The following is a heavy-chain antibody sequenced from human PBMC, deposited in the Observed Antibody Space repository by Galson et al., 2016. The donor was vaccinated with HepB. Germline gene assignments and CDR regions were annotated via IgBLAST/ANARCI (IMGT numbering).Heavy chain of an antibody. CDR3: ARDVQYRFDS. V-gene: IGHV1-18*01. J-gene: IGHJ4*02. Sequence: SVKVSCKASGYTFTTSGINWVRQAPGQGLEWMGWISTYSGNTKYAQKFQGGLTLTTDSSTTTAYMELRSLRFDDTALYYCARDVQYRFDSWGQGTLVTVSS. CDR1: GYTFTTSG. D-gene: IGHD2/OR15-2a*01. CDR2: ISTYSGNT.